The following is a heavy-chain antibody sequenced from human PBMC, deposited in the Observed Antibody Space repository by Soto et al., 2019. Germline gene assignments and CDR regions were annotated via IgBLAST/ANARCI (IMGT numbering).Heavy chain of an antibody. Sequence: QVQVVESGGGVVQPGTSLRLSCVASGFSFKSYGMHWVRQAPGKGLEWVALISNDGSNRYYEDSVKGRFTVSRDNSKNTVSLQMNSLRPEDTALYYCAKAIYDTGVDDYWGQETHVIVSS. CDR2: ISNDGSNR. V-gene: IGHV3-30*18. CDR1: GFSFKSYG. D-gene: IGHD7-27*01. CDR3: AKAIYDTGVDDY. J-gene: IGHJ4*02.